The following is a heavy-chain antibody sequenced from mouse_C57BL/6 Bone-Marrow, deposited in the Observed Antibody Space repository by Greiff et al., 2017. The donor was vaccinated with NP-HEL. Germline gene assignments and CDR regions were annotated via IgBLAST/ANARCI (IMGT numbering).Heavy chain of an antibody. V-gene: IGHV1-72*01. CDR1: GYTFTSYW. D-gene: IGHD4-1*01. CDR3: ARSLSWDGRDY. J-gene: IGHJ2*01. CDR2: IDPNSGGT. Sequence: QVQLQQSGAELVKPGASVKLSCKASGYTFTSYWMHWVKQRPGRGLEWIGRIDPNSGGTKYNEKFKSKATLTADKPSSTAYMRLSSLKSEDSAVDYCARSLSWDGRDYWGQGTTLTVSS.